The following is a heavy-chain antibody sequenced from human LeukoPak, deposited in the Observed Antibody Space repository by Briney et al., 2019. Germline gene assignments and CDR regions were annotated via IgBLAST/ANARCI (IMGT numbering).Heavy chain of an antibody. Sequence: PSETLSLTCTVSGGSISSYYWSWIRQPPGKGLEWIGYIYYSGSTNYNPSLKSRVTISVDTPKNQFSLKLSSVTGADTAVYYCARVTGYMTEDYFDYWGQGTLITVSS. J-gene: IGHJ4*02. CDR2: IYYSGST. V-gene: IGHV4-59*01. CDR3: ARVTGYMTEDYFDY. D-gene: IGHD6-13*01. CDR1: GGSISSYY.